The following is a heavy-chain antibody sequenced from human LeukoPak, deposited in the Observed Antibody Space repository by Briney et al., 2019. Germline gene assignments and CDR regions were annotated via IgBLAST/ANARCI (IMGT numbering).Heavy chain of an antibody. J-gene: IGHJ1*01. D-gene: IGHD2-15*01. CDR1: GFSFKSYA. V-gene: IGHV3-23*01. CDR3: AQQVGYCSSGDCYFTY. CDR2: INNDGDST. Sequence: GGSLRLSCAASGFSFKSYAMSWVRQAPGKGLEWVSAINNDGDSTYSADSVKGRFTVSRDNSKNTLYLQMNSLRAEDAAVYYCAQQVGYCSSGDCYFTYWGQGTLVTVSS.